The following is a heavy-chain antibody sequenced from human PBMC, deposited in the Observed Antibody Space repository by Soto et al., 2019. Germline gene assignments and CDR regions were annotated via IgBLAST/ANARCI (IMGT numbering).Heavy chain of an antibody. CDR2: IYSVGVI. CDR3: ARDPSTTGYYGLDV. Sequence: XVCLRVSCAASGFSFNNDRVNWVRQAPGKGLEWFSVIYSVGVIYYPDSVKGRFTTIRDTSKNTVYLQMNSLTADDTAMYYCARDPSTTGYYGLDVWGQGTTVTVSS. CDR1: GFSFNNDR. J-gene: IGHJ6*02. V-gene: IGHV3-53*01.